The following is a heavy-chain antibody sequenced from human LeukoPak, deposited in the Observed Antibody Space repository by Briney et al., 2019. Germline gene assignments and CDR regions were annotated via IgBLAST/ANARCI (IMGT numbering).Heavy chain of an antibody. CDR3: ARPVSGSSGWYYNY. V-gene: IGHV4-34*01. J-gene: IGHJ4*02. D-gene: IGHD6-19*01. CDR2: INHSGST. CDR1: GFTFSSYA. Sequence: GSLRLSCAASGFTFSSYAMHWVRQAPGKGLEWIGEINHSGSTNYNPSLKSRVTISVDTSKNQFSLKLSSVTAADTAVYYCARPVSGSSGWYYNYWGQGTLVTVSS.